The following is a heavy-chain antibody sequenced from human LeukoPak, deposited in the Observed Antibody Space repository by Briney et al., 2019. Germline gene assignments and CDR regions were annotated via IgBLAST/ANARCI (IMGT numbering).Heavy chain of an antibody. D-gene: IGHD3-10*01. CDR2: INHSGST. V-gene: IGHV4-34*01. CDR3: PRAGFTYYYGSGSYKTHYGKDG. CDR1: GGSFSGYY. J-gene: IGHJ6*02. Sequence: SETLSLTCAVYGGSFSGYYWSWIRQPPGKGLEWIGEINHSGSTNYNPSLKSRVTISVDTSKNQFSLTLSSVTAADTAVYYCPRAGFTYYYGSGSYKTHYGKDGWGQGTTVTVSS.